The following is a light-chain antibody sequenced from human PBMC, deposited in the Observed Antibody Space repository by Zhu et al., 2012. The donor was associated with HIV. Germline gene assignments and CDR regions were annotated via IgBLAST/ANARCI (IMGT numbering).Light chain of an antibody. CDR1: RSVSSF. CDR3: QQRSNWPLT. J-gene: IGKJ4*01. CDR2: DSS. Sequence: IVLTQSPATLSLSPGERATVSCRASRSVSSFLAWYQQKPGQAPRLLIYDSSKRAAGIPPRFSGSGSGTDFTLTISSLEPEDFALYYCQQRSNWPLTFGGGTKVETK. V-gene: IGKV3-11*01.